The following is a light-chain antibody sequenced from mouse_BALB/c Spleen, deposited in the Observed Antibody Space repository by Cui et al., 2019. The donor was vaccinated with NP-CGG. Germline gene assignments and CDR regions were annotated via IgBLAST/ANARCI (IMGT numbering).Light chain of an antibody. J-gene: IGLJ1*01. Sequence: QAVVTQESALTTSPGETVTLTCRSSTGAVTTSNYANWVQEKPDHLFTGLIGETNNRAPGVPARFSGSLIGDKAALTITGAQTEDEAIYFCALWYSNDWVFGGGTKLTVL. V-gene: IGLV1*01. CDR2: ETN. CDR1: TGAVTTSNY. CDR3: ALWYSNDWV.